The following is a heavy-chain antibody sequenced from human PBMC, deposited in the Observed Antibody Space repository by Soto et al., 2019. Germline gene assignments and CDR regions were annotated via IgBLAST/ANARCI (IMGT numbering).Heavy chain of an antibody. CDR1: GYTFTSND. CDR2: MNPNSGNT. V-gene: IGHV1-8*01. D-gene: IGHD2-15*01. CDR3: ARGRVARNWFDP. Sequence: ASVKVSCKASGYTFTSNDINWVRQAPGQGLEWMGWMNPNSGNTGYAQKFQGRVTMTRNTSISTAYMELSSVRSEDTAVYYCARGRVARNWFDPWGQGTTVTVSS. J-gene: IGHJ5*01.